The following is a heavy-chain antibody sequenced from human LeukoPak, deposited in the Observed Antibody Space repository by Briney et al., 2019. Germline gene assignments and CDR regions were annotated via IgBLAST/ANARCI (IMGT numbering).Heavy chain of an antibody. CDR2: IRYDGSNK. D-gene: IGHD3-10*01. J-gene: IGHJ6*03. CDR3: AKRGAYYYGSGTVPYYYYYMDV. V-gene: IGHV3-30*02. CDR1: GFTFSSYG. Sequence: GGSLRLSCAASGFTFSSYGMHWVRQAPGKGLERVAFIRYDGSNKYYADSVKGRFTISRDNSKNTLYLQMNSLRAEDTAVYYCAKRGAYYYGSGTVPYYYYYMDVWGKGTTVTISS.